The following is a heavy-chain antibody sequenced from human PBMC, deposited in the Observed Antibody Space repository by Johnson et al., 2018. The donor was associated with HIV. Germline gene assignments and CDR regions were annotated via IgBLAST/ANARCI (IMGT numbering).Heavy chain of an antibody. CDR2: IGTAGDT. V-gene: IGHV3-13*01. D-gene: IGHD6-13*01. CDR1: GFTFSSYD. Sequence: VQLVESGGGLVQPGGSLRLSCAASGFTFSSYDMHWVRQATGKGLEWVSAIGTAGDTYYPGSVKGRFTISRENAKNSLYLQMNSLGAEDTAVYYCASSRRGQQLVPLAFDIWGQGTMVTVSS. CDR3: ASSRRGQQLVPLAFDI. J-gene: IGHJ3*02.